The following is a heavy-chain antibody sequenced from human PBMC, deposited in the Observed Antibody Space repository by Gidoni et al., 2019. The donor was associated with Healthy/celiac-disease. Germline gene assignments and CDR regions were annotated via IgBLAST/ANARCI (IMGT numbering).Heavy chain of an antibody. J-gene: IGHJ4*02. D-gene: IGHD3-9*01. CDR2: FDPEDGET. V-gene: IGHV1-24*01. Sequence: QVQLGQSGAEVKKPWAAVKVSCKVSGYTLTELSMHWVRQDPGKGLEWMGGFDPEDGETIYVQKLQGIVTMTDNTSTDTAFMSLSTQSSDDSAVYYCATSLTGYYAYWGQGTLVTVSS. CDR1: GYTLTELS. CDR3: ATSLTGYYAY.